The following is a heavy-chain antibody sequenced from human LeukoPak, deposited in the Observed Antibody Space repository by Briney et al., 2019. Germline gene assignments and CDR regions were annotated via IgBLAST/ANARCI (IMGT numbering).Heavy chain of an antibody. CDR1: GFTFSSYS. CDR2: ISSSSSTI. Sequence: PGGSLRLSCAASGFTFSSYSMNWVRQAPGKGLEWVSYISSSSSTIYYADSVKGRFTISRDNAKNSLYLQMNSLRAEDTAVYYCARVGLLGGFTAAGTGPDPAPSFDYWGQGTLVTVSS. J-gene: IGHJ4*02. D-gene: IGHD6-13*01. V-gene: IGHV3-48*04. CDR3: ARVGLLGGFTAAGTGPDPAPSFDY.